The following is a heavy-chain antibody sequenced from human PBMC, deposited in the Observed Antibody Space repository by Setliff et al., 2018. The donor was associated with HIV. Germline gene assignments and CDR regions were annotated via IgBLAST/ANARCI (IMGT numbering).Heavy chain of an antibody. CDR1: GGSFSGYY. D-gene: IGHD2-15*01. V-gene: IGHV4-34*01. J-gene: IGHJ6*02. Sequence: TSETLSLTCAVYGGSFSGYYWSWIRQPPGKGLEWIGEINHSGSTDYNPSLKSRVTISVDTSKNQFSLKLSSVTAADTAVYYCATSRRYCSGATCYAYYYGMDVWGQGATVTVSS. CDR2: INHSGST. CDR3: ATSRRYCSGATCYAYYYGMDV.